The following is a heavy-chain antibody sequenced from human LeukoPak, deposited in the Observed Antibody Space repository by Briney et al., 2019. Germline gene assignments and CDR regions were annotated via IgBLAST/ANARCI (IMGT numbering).Heavy chain of an antibody. CDR3: AKGADYGDYLYFDY. D-gene: IGHD4-17*01. V-gene: IGHV3-23*01. J-gene: IGHJ4*02. CDR2: ISGSGDST. CDR1: GFTFSNYA. Sequence: PGGSLRLSCAASGFTFSNYAMSWVRQAPGKGLEWVSGISGSGDSTYSADSVKGRFAISRDNSKNTLYLQMNSLTAEDTAVYYCAKGADYGDYLYFDYWGQGALVTISS.